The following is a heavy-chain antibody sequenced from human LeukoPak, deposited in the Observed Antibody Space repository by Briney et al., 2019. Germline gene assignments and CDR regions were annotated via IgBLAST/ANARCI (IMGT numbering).Heavy chain of an antibody. CDR2: INARGDT. CDR1: GWSCNDYY. D-gene: IGHD2-2*01. J-gene: IGHJ5*02. Sequence: SETLSLTCAVYGWSCNDYYWNWIRQPPGKGLEWIGEINARGDTNFNPSLKSRVTISVDTSKNQFSLRLTSMIAADTAVYYCARGQVPAARGYNWFDPWGQGTLVTVSS. V-gene: IGHV4-34*01. CDR3: ARGQVPAARGYNWFDP.